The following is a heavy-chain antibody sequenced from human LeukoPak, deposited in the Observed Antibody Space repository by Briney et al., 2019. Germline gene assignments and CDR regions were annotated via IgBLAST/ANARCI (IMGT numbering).Heavy chain of an antibody. CDR3: ARLLRPGGRTGDAFDV. D-gene: IGHD1-26*01. CDR1: GGSFSGYY. Sequence: SETLSLTCAVYGGSFSGYYWSWIRQPPGKGLEWIGEINHSGSTNYNPSLKSRVTISVDTSKNQFSLTLTSVTAADTAMYYCARLLRPGGRTGDAFDVWGQGTMVTVSS. J-gene: IGHJ3*01. V-gene: IGHV4-34*01. CDR2: INHSGST.